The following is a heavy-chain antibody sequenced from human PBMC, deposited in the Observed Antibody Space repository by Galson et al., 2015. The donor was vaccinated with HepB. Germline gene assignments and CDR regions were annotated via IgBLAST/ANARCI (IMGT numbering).Heavy chain of an antibody. J-gene: IGHJ4*02. CDR2: IGSSGRT. V-gene: IGHV3-23*01. CDR3: AVNMKRGTSNY. D-gene: IGHD1-1*01. CDR1: GFTISDYG. Sequence: SLRLSCAAAGFTISDYGIDWVRQPPGKGLEWVSGIGSSGRTYYTDSVKGRFTISRDNSKKTVFLQMNSLRAEDTAEYFCAVNMKRGTSNYWGQGTRVTVSS.